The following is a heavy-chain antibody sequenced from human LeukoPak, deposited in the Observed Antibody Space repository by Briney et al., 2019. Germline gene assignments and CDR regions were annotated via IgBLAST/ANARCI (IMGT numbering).Heavy chain of an antibody. V-gene: IGHV3-9*01. D-gene: IGHD5-12*01. CDR1: GFTFDDYA. Sequence: GGSLRLSCAASGFTFDDYAMHWVRQAPGKGLEWVSGISWNSGSIGYADSVKDRFTISRDNAKNSLYLQMNSLRAEDTAVYYCAKGSGYDDYWGQGTLVTVSS. CDR2: ISWNSGSI. CDR3: AKGSGYDDY. J-gene: IGHJ4*02.